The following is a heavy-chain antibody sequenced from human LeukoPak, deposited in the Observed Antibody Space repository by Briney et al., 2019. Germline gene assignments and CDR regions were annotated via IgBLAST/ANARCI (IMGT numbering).Heavy chain of an antibody. Sequence: TLSLTCTVSGGSISSGSYYWSWIRQPAGKGLEWIGRIYTSGSTNYNPSLKSRVTISVDTSKNQFSLKLTSVTAADTAVYYCASTLYYDILTGYSSGGFDPWGQGTLVTVSS. V-gene: IGHV4-61*02. CDR3: ASTLYYDILTGYSSGGFDP. CDR1: GGSISSGSYY. CDR2: IYTSGST. D-gene: IGHD3-9*01. J-gene: IGHJ5*02.